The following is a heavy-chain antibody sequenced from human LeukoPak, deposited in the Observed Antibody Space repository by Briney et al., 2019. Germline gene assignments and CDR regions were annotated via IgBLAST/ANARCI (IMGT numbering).Heavy chain of an antibody. V-gene: IGHV1-2*02. CDR1: GYTFTGYY. J-gene: IGHJ4*02. D-gene: IGHD2-2*01. CDR2: INPNSGGT. CDR3: ASGVVVPAAPYYFDY. Sequence: ASVKVSCKASGYTFTGYYMHWVRQALGQGLEWMGWINPNSGGTNYAQKFQGRVTMTRDTSISTAYMELSRLRSDDTAVYYCASGVVVPAAPYYFDYWGQGTLVTVSS.